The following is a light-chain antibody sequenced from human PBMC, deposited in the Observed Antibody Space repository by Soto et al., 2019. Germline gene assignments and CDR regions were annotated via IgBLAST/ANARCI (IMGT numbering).Light chain of an antibody. V-gene: IGKV3-11*01. J-gene: IGKJ4*01. CDR3: QQRSNWL. Sequence: EIVLTQSPATLSLSPGERATLSCRASQSVSSYLAWYQQKPGQAPRLLIYDASSRATGIPARFSGSGSGTDFTLTISSLEAEDFAVYYCQQRSNWLFGGGPRWRSN. CDR1: QSVSSY. CDR2: DAS.